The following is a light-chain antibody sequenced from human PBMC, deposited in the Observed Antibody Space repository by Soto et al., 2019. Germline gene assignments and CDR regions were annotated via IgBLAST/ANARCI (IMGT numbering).Light chain of an antibody. CDR3: QQYGTLPWT. CDR1: QSVSSSC. CDR2: GAS. Sequence: EIVLTQSPGTLSLSPGERATLSCRASQSVSSSCLAWYQQNPGQAPRLLIYGASSRATGTPDRFIGSGSGTDFTLTISRLEPEDFAVYYCQQYGTLPWTFGQGTKVEI. J-gene: IGKJ1*01. V-gene: IGKV3-20*01.